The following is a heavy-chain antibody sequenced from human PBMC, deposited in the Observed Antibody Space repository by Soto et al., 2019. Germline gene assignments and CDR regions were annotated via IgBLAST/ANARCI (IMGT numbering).Heavy chain of an antibody. Sequence: QVQLVESGGGLVKPGGSLRLSCAVSGFTFSDYYMSWIRQAPGKGLEWVSYISSNGSTIYYAGSVQGRFTISRDNAKNSLYLQMNSLRAADTAVYYCARVGARGYEYIWGSPRGLDFWGQGTLLTVSS. CDR3: ARVGARGYEYIWGSPRGLDF. CDR2: ISSNGSTI. J-gene: IGHJ4*02. D-gene: IGHD3-16*01. V-gene: IGHV3-11*01. CDR1: GFTFSDYY.